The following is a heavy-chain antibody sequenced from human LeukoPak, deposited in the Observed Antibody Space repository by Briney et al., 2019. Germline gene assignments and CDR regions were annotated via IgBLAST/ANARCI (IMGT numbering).Heavy chain of an antibody. CDR2: VNPNSGGT. CDR1: GYTFTGYY. D-gene: IGHD6-13*01. J-gene: IGHJ4*02. Sequence: ASVKVSCKASGYTFTGYYMHWVRQAPGQGLEWLGWVNPNSGGTNYAQKFQGRVTMTRDTSISTAYMELSRLRSDDTAVYYCARGYWAAAGVDYWGQGTLVTVSS. V-gene: IGHV1-2*02. CDR3: ARGYWAAAGVDY.